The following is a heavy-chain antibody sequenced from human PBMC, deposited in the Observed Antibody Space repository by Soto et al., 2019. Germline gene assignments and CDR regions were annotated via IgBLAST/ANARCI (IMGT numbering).Heavy chain of an antibody. J-gene: IGHJ2*01. CDR2: INPSGGRT. V-gene: IGHV1-46*01. Sequence: QVQLVQSGAEVKKPGASVKVSCKASGYTFTSYYIHWVRQAPGQGLEWMGVINPSGGRTSYAPSFQGRVTMTRDTSTSTVYMELSSVTAEDPAVYYCARVSHSGRYYSKWCVDLWGRGTLVSVSS. D-gene: IGHD1-26*01. CDR3: ARVSHSGRYYSKWCVDL. CDR1: GYTFTSYY.